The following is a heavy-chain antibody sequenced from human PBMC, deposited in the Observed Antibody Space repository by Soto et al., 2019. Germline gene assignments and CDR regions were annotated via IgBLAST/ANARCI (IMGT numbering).Heavy chain of an antibody. CDR1: GGSFSNDY. J-gene: IGHJ5*01. D-gene: IGHD3-22*01. CDR2: IFHGGIT. V-gene: IGHV4-59*01. Sequence: SETLSLTCFISGGSFSNDYWTWIRQSPGKGLEWIGYIFHGGITDYNPSVKSRVTISIDKSRNLLSLNLTSVTAADTAVYYCARDRYFYDSRGYYRTLDSWGQGTLVTVSS. CDR3: ARDRYFYDSRGYYRTLDS.